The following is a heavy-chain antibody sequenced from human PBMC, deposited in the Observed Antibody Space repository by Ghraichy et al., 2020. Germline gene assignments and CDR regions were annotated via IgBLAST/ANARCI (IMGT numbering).Heavy chain of an antibody. CDR3: ARDRNGEYYFDY. V-gene: IGHV3-53*01. J-gene: IGHJ4*02. CDR1: GFTVSSNY. CDR2: IYSGGST. D-gene: IGHD1-1*01. Sequence: GGSLRLSCAASGFTVSSNYMSWVRQAPGKGLECVSVIYSGGSTYYADSVKGRFTISRDNSKNTLYLQMNSLRAEDTAVYYCARDRNGEYYFDYWGQGTLVTVSS.